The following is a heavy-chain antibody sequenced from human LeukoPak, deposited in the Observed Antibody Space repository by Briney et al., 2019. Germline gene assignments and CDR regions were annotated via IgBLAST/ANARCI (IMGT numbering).Heavy chain of an antibody. CDR3: ARHIHDNVWGSYPQPLDY. D-gene: IGHD3-16*02. J-gene: IGHJ4*02. Sequence: KPSETLSLTCTVSGGSISSTSYYWGWIRQPPGKGLEWIGTIYYSGNTYYNPSLKSRVTISVDRSTNQFSLKLTSVTAADTALYYCARHIHDNVWGSYPQPLDYWGQGTLVTVSS. V-gene: IGHV4-39*01. CDR1: GGSISSTSYY. CDR2: IYYSGNT.